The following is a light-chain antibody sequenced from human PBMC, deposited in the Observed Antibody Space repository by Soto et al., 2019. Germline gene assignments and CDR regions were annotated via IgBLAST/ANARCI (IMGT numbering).Light chain of an antibody. CDR1: QSVDNK. Sequence: EIVMTQSPDTLSVSPGDRNTLSCRASQSVDNKLAWYQQRPGQPPRLLVYGASTRATGIPARFSGSGSGTEFSLIISSPQSDDSAVYYCQQRSDWPRTFGQGTKLDIK. CDR3: QQRSDWPRT. CDR2: GAS. J-gene: IGKJ2*01. V-gene: IGKV3D-15*01.